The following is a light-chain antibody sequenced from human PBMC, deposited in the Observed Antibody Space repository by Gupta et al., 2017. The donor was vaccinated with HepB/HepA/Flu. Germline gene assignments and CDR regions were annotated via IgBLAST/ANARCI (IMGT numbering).Light chain of an antibody. CDR2: DTN. CDR1: SGAVSTNYY. V-gene: IGLV8-61*01. J-gene: IGLJ3*02. Sequence: QTVVTQEPSVSVSPGGTVTLTCGLSSGAVSTNYYPSWYQQTPGQAPRTLIYDTNTRSSGVPERFSGSICGNKAALTITGAQADDESDYYCVLYMGSGISVFGGGTKVTVL. CDR3: VLYMGSGISV.